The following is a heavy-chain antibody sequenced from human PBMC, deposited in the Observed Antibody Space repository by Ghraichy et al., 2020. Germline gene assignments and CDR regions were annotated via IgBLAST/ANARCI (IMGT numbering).Heavy chain of an antibody. D-gene: IGHD3-9*01. CDR2: INWNGGST. J-gene: IGHJ4*02. V-gene: IGHV3-20*04. Sequence: GGSLRLSCAVSGFTFDDYGMSWVRQAPGKGLEWVSGINWNGGSTGYADSVKGRFTISRDNAKNSLYLQMNSLRAEDTALYYCARSTRTYYDILTGPGDYFDYWGQGTLVTVSS. CDR3: ARSTRTYYDILTGPGDYFDY. CDR1: GFTFDDYG.